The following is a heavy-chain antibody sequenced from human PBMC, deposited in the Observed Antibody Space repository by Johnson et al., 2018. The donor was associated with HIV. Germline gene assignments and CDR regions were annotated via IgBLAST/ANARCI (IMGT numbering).Heavy chain of an antibody. J-gene: IGHJ3*02. D-gene: IGHD1-26*01. Sequence: VQLVESGGGVVQPGGSMRLSCAASGFTFSSYWMSWVRQAPGKGLEWVSNIKQDGSEKYYVDSVKGRFTISRANAKNSLYLQMNSLRAEDTAVYYCARDRGLWERNGAGAFDIWGQGTMVTVSS. CDR2: IKQDGSEK. CDR3: ARDRGLWERNGAGAFDI. CDR1: GFTFSSYW. V-gene: IGHV3-7*01.